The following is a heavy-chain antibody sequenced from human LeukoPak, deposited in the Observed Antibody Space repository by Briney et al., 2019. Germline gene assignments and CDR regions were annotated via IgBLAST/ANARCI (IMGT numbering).Heavy chain of an antibody. D-gene: IGHD1-1*01. CDR3: AKKGDNWDYFDY. Sequence: GGSLRLSCAASGFIFNTFGMHWVRQAPGRGLEWVAYIRFDGGKRDYADSVKGRFTISRDNSKNTLYLQMNSLRPEDTAAYYCAKKGDNWDYFDYWGQGTLVTVSS. CDR1: GFIFNTFG. CDR2: IRFDGGKR. J-gene: IGHJ4*02. V-gene: IGHV3-30*02.